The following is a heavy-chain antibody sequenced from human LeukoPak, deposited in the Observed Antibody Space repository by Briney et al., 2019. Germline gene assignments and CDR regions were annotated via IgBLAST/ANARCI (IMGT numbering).Heavy chain of an antibody. CDR1: GFTFSSYA. D-gene: IGHD6-13*01. J-gene: IGHJ6*04. V-gene: IGHV3-23*01. CDR3: ATSSSPRGGMDV. CDR2: ISGSGGST. Sequence: GGSLRLSCAASGFTFSSYAMSWVRQAPGKGLEWVSAISGSGGSTYYADSVKGRFTISRDNSKNTLYLQMNSLRADDAAVYYCATSSSPRGGMDVWGKGTTVTVSS.